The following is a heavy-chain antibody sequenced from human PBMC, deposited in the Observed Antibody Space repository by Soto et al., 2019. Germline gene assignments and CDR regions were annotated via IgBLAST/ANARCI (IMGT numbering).Heavy chain of an antibody. CDR2: ISYDGSNK. CDR3: VRSGNSHSFDYYYNMDV. Sequence: PGGSLRRSCAASAFTFRSYVMHWVRQAPGKGLEWVAVISYDGSNKYYADSVKGRFTISRDNSKNTLYLQMNSLRGEDTAVYYCVRSGNSHSFDYYYNMDVWGQGTTVTVSS. CDR1: AFTFRSYV. V-gene: IGHV3-30*03. D-gene: IGHD3-10*01. J-gene: IGHJ6*02.